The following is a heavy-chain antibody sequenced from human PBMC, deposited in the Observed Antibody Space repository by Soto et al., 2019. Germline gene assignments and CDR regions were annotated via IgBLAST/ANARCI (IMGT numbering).Heavy chain of an antibody. CDR1: GGTFSSYA. D-gene: IGHD3-16*02. CDR2: IIPIFGTA. J-gene: IGHJ5*02. CDR3: AREAGRSPYDYVWGSYRGNWFDP. V-gene: IGHV1-69*01. Sequence: QVQLVQSGAEVKKPGSSVKVSCKASGGTFSSYAISWVRQAPGQGLEWMGGIIPIFGTANYAKKFKGRVTITADESTSTAYMELSSLRSEDTAVYYCAREAGRSPYDYVWGSYRGNWFDPWGQGTLVTVSS.